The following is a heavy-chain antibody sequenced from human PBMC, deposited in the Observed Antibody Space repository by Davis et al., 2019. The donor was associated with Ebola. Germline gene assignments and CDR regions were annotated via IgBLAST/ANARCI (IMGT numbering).Heavy chain of an antibody. CDR1: GFTFSSYW. V-gene: IGHV3-7*03. CDR2: IKQDGSEK. J-gene: IGHJ6*02. D-gene: IGHD3-3*01. CDR3: ARVRGYYDFWSGYYSFYYYGMDV. Sequence: GESLKISCAVSGFTFSSYWMSWVRQAPGKGLEWVANIKQDGSEKYYVDSVKGRFTISRDNAKNSLYLQMNSLRAEDTAVYYCARVRGYYDFWSGYYSFYYYGMDVWGQGTTVTVSS.